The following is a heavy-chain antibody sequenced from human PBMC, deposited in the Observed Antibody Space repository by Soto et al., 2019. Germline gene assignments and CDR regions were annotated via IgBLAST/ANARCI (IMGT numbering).Heavy chain of an antibody. CDR2: ISYDGSNK. D-gene: IGHD6-19*01. J-gene: IGHJ6*02. V-gene: IGHV3-30*18. Sequence: PRLSCAASGFTFSSYGMHWVRQAPGKGLEWVAVISYDGSNKYYADSVKGRFTISRDNSKNTLYLQMNSLRAEDTAVYYCAKDRDGRQWLVQYYYYYGMDVWGQGTTVTVSS. CDR1: GFTFSSYG. CDR3: AKDRDGRQWLVQYYYYYGMDV.